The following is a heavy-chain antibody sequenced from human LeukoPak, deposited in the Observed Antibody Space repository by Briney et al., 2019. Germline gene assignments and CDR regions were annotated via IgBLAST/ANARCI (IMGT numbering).Heavy chain of an antibody. V-gene: IGHV3-23*01. J-gene: IGHJ4*02. D-gene: IGHD2-15*01. CDR3: AKGGEVVSATRVDY. Sequence: PGGSLSLSCAASGFTFSSYAMSWVRQAPGKGLEWVSALSGSGGSTYYADSVKGRFTISRENSKNTLYLQMNSLKAEDTAVYYCAKGGEVVSATRVDYWGQGTLVSVSS. CDR1: GFTFSSYA. CDR2: LSGSGGST.